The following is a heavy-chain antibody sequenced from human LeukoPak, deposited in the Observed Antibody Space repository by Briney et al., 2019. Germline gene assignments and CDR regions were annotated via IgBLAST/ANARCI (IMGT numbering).Heavy chain of an antibody. CDR2: ISSSSSYT. CDR1: GFTFSDYY. J-gene: IGHJ4*02. V-gene: IGHV3-11*03. D-gene: IGHD3-22*01. Sequence: GGSLRLSCAASGFTFSDYYMSWIRQAPGKGLEWVSYISSSSSYTNYADSVKGRFTISRDNSKNTLYLQMNSLRAEDTAVYYCATTLHSGYYDLYWGQGTLVTVSS. CDR3: ATTLHSGYYDLY.